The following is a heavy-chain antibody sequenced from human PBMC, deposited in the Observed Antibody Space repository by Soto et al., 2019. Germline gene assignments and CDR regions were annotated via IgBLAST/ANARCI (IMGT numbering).Heavy chain of an antibody. V-gene: IGHV1-18*01. CDR1: GYTLTTYG. CDR2: ISAYNDHT. J-gene: IGHJ6*02. D-gene: IGHD3-10*01. CDR3: ARDRDPFGEPQHYYGMDV. Sequence: GASVKVSCKAAGYTLTTYGVSWVRQAPGQGLEWVGWISAYNDHTNYAQKFQGRVTMTTDTSTSTAYMELRSLRSDDTAVYYCARDRDPFGEPQHYYGMDVWGQGTTVTVSS.